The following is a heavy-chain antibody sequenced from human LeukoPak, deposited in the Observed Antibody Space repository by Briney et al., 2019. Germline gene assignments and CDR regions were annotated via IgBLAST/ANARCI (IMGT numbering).Heavy chain of an antibody. D-gene: IGHD5-18*01. Sequence: GASVKVSCKASGYTFTGYYMHWVRQAPGQGLEWMGRINPNSGGTNYAQKFQGRVTMTRDTSISTAYMELSRLRSDDTAVYYCARARGYSYGRGDYYYYGMDVWGQGTTVTVSS. CDR2: INPNSGGT. CDR3: ARARGYSYGRGDYYYYGMDV. V-gene: IGHV1-2*06. CDR1: GYTFTGYY. J-gene: IGHJ6*02.